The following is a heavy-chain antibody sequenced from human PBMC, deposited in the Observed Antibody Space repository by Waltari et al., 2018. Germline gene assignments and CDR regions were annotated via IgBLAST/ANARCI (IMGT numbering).Heavy chain of an antibody. J-gene: IGHJ4*02. Sequence: IGSIYHSGSTYYNPSLKSRVTISVDTSKNQFSLKRSSVTAADTAVYYCAREKYSSGWASFGFEDYWGQGTLVTVSS. CDR3: AREKYSSGWASFGFEDY. D-gene: IGHD6-19*01. CDR2: IYHSGST. V-gene: IGHV4-38-2*02.